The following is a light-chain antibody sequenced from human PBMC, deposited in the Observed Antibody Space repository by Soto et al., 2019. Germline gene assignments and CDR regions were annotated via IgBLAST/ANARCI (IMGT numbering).Light chain of an antibody. V-gene: IGKV1-39*01. CDR2: TGS. CDR3: QQSYSMST. Sequence: DIQTTQSPSSLSASVGDRVTITCRASQNIHNYLNWYQQKPREVPKLLIHTGSTLQAGVPSRFSGSGSGADFTLTISSLQPEDFATYYCQQSYSMSTFGGGTKVEI. CDR1: QNIHNY. J-gene: IGKJ4*01.